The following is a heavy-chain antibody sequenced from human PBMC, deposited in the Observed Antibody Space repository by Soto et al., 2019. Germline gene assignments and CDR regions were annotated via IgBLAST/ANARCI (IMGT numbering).Heavy chain of an antibody. CDR2: IYYSGST. Sequence: PSETLSLTCTVSGGSISSYYWSWIRQPPGKGLEWIGYIYYSGSTNYNPSLKSRFTISRDNAKNSLYLQMNSLRAEDTAVYYCARDIGIYGDYLIKGDAFDIWGQGTMVTVS. J-gene: IGHJ3*02. V-gene: IGHV4-59*12. CDR3: ARDIGIYGDYLIKGDAFDI. D-gene: IGHD4-17*01. CDR1: GGSISSYY.